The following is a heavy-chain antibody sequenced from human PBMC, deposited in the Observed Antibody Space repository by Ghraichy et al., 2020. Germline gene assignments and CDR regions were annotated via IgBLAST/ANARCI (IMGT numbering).Heavy chain of an antibody. J-gene: IGHJ3*02. CDR2: INPNSGGT. D-gene: IGHD3-22*01. Sequence: ASVKVSCKASGYTFTGYYMHWVRQAPGQGLEWMGRINPNSGGTNYAQKFQGRVTMTRDTSISTAYMELSRLRSDDTAVYYCARGITMIVPSAFDIWGQGTMVTVSS. CDR1: GYTFTGYY. V-gene: IGHV1-2*06. CDR3: ARGITMIVPSAFDI.